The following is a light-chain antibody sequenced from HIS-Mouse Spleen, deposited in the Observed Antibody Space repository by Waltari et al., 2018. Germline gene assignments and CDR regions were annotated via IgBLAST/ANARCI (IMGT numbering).Light chain of an antibody. V-gene: IGLV2-14*01. J-gene: IGLJ3*02. CDR2: EVS. CDR3: SSYTSSSTLWV. Sequence: QSALTQPASVSGSPGQSITISCTGTSSDVGGYNYVSWYQQHPGNAPKLMIYEVSNRPSGVSNRVSGSKAGNTASLTISGLQAEDEADYYCSSYTSSSTLWVFGGGTKLTVL. CDR1: SSDVGGYNY.